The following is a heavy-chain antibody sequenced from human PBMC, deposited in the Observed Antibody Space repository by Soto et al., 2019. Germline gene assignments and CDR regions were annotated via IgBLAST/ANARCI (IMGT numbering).Heavy chain of an antibody. J-gene: IGHJ3*02. CDR1: GGTFSSYT. CDR2: IIPILGIA. CDR3: AREYQLLGDAFDI. Sequence: QVQLVQSGAEVKKPGSSVKVSCKASGGTFSSYTISWVRQAPGQGLEWMGRIIPILGIANYAQKFQGRVTITADKSTSTAYMELSSLSSEDTAVYYCAREYQLLGDAFDIWGQGTMVTVSS. D-gene: IGHD2-2*01. V-gene: IGHV1-69*02.